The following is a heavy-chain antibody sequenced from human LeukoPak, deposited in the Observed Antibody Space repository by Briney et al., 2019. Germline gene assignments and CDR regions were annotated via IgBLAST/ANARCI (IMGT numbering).Heavy chain of an antibody. CDR3: ARLRLKYFDY. CDR1: GGSISSSSYY. Sequence: SQTLSLTCTVSGGSISSSSYYWGWIRQPPGKGLEWIGSIYYSGSTYYNPSLKSRVTISVDTSKNQFSLKLSSVTAADTAVYYCARLRLKYFDYWGQGTLVTVSS. J-gene: IGHJ4*02. D-gene: IGHD3-3*01. V-gene: IGHV4-39*01. CDR2: IYYSGST.